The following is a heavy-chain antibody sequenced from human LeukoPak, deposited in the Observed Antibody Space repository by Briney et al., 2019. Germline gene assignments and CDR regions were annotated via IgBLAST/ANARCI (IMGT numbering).Heavy chain of an antibody. V-gene: IGHV3-23*01. CDR2: INGGGVNT. CDR1: GFTFSSYA. D-gene: IGHD6-6*01. Sequence: GGSLRLSCAASGFTFSSYAMSWVRQAPGKGLEWVSTINGGGVNTHYADSVGGRFTISRDNSKNTLYLQMNSLRAEDTAVYYCARVGPPRQQEYYYGMDVWGQGTTVTVSS. J-gene: IGHJ6*02. CDR3: ARVGPPRQQEYYYGMDV.